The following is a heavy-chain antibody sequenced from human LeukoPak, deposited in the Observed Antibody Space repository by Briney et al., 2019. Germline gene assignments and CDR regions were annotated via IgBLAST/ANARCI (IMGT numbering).Heavy chain of an antibody. Sequence: GGSLRLSCAASGFTFSSYGMHWVRQAPGKGLEWVAFIRYDGSNKYYADSVKGRFTISRDNSKNTLYLQMNSLRAEDTAVYYCAKVRYYDSSAGAFDIWGQGTMVTVSS. J-gene: IGHJ3*02. D-gene: IGHD3-22*01. CDR2: IRYDGSNK. CDR1: GFTFSSYG. CDR3: AKVRYYDSSAGAFDI. V-gene: IGHV3-30*02.